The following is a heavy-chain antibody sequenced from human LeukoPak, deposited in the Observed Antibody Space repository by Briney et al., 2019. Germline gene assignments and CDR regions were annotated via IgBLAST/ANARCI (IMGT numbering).Heavy chain of an antibody. CDR3: ARSSITMVRGVIKSTTSWYHYYNMDV. J-gene: IGHJ6*03. V-gene: IGHV3-9*01. CDR1: GFTFDDYA. CDR2: ISWNSGSI. Sequence: PGRSLRLSCAASGFTFDDYAMHWVRQAPGKGLEWVSGISWNSGSIGYADSVKGRFTIARDNAKNSLYLQMNSLRAEDTAVYYCARSSITMVRGVIKSTTSWYHYYNMDVWGKGTTVTVSS. D-gene: IGHD3-10*01.